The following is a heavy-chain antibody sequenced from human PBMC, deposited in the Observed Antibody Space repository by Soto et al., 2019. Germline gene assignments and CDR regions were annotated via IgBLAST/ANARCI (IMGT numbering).Heavy chain of an antibody. D-gene: IGHD2-2*01. CDR1: GFTFSSYW. J-gene: IGHJ3*02. V-gene: IGHV3-7*01. Sequence: EVQLVESGGGLVQPGGSLRLSCAASGFTFSSYWMSWVRQAPGKGLEWVANIKEDGSEKYYVDSTKGRFTISRDNAKNSRYLQMNCLSAEATAVYYCARGGYCSGTSCYADAFDIWGRGTMVTVSS. CDR3: ARGGYCSGTSCYADAFDI. CDR2: IKEDGSEK.